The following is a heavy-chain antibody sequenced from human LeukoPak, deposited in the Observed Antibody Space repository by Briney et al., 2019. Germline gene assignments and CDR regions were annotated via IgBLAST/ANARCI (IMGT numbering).Heavy chain of an antibody. Sequence: GGSLRLSCAASGFTFSSYAMSWVRQAPGKGLEWVSAISGSGGSTYYADSVKGRFTISRDNSKNTLYLQMNSLRAEDTAVYYCAKDLKMGYCSGGSCSVYWGQGTLVTVSS. V-gene: IGHV3-23*01. CDR1: GFTFSSYA. J-gene: IGHJ4*02. CDR2: ISGSGGST. CDR3: AKDLKMGYCSGGSCSVY. D-gene: IGHD2-15*01.